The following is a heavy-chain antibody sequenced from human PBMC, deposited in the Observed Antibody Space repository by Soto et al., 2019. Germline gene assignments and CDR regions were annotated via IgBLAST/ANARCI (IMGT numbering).Heavy chain of an antibody. Sequence: EVQLVESGGGLVKPGGSLRLSCAASGFTFSSYSMNWVRQAPGKGLEWVSSISSSSSYIYYADSVKGRFTISRDNAKNSLYLQRNSPGAEGTAVYYCGKGGYSYGGGGWFDPWGQGTLVTVSS. D-gene: IGHD5-18*01. CDR1: GFTFSSYS. CDR3: GKGGYSYGGGGWFDP. J-gene: IGHJ5*02. CDR2: ISSSSSYI. V-gene: IGHV3-21*01.